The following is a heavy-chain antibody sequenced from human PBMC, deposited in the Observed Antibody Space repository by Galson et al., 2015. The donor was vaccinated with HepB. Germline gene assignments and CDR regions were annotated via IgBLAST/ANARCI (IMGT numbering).Heavy chain of an antibody. CDR2: ISGSGGST. J-gene: IGHJ5*02. Sequence: SLRLSCAAPGFTFSSYAMSWVRQAPGKGLEWVSAISGSGGSTYYADSVKGRFTISRDNSKNTLYLQMNSLRAEDTAVYYCEGHYDILTANWFDPWGQGTLVTVSS. CDR1: GFTFSSYA. V-gene: IGHV3-23*01. D-gene: IGHD3-9*01. CDR3: EGHYDILTANWFDP.